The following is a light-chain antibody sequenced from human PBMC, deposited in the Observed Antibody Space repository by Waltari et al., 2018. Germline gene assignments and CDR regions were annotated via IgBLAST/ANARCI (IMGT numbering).Light chain of an antibody. Sequence: QSALTQPRSVSGSPGHSVTISFTGPSSYVGFYKYISCYQQPPVQAPKLMIYDVDKRPSGVPDRFSGSKSGNTASLTISGLQAEDEADYYCCAYAGSYTFIFGGGTKLTVL. CDR3: CAYAGSYTFI. CDR1: SSYVGFYKY. J-gene: IGLJ2*01. V-gene: IGLV2-11*01. CDR2: DVD.